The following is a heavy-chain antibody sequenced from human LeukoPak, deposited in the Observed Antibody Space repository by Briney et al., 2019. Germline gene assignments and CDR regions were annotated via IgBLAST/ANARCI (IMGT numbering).Heavy chain of an antibody. V-gene: IGHV3-21*01. Sequence: PGGSLRLSCAASGFTFSSYAMSWVRQAPGKGLEWVSSISSSSSYIYYADSVKGRFTISRDNAKNSLYLQMNSLRAEDTAVYYCARNIAAAGTDDAFDIWGQGTMVTVSS. CDR3: ARNIAAAGTDDAFDI. CDR1: GFTFSSYA. D-gene: IGHD6-13*01. CDR2: ISSSSSYI. J-gene: IGHJ3*02.